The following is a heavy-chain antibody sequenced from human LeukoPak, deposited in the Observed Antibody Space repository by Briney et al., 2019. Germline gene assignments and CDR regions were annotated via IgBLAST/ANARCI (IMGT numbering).Heavy chain of an antibody. Sequence: SETLSLTCTVSGGSISSSSYYWGWIRQPPGKGLEWIGSIYYSGSTYYNPSLKSRVTISVDTSKNQFSLKLSSVTAADTAVHYCARHQGVNEGIAVATPFDYWGQGTLVTVSS. D-gene: IGHD6-19*01. CDR3: ARHQGVNEGIAVATPFDY. CDR1: GGSISSSSYY. CDR2: IYYSGST. V-gene: IGHV4-39*01. J-gene: IGHJ4*02.